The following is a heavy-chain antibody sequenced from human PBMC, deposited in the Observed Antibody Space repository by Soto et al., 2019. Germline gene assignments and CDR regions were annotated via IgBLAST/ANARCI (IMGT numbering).Heavy chain of an antibody. CDR2: INHSGST. CDR1: GGSFSGYY. Sequence: SETLSLTCAVYGGSFSGYYWSWIRQPPGKGLEWIGEINHSGSTNYNPSLKSRVTISVDTSKNQFSLKLSSVTAADTAVYYCARVIPPQEYRDYWGQGTLVTVSS. J-gene: IGHJ4*02. D-gene: IGHD6-6*01. V-gene: IGHV4-34*01. CDR3: ARVIPPQEYRDY.